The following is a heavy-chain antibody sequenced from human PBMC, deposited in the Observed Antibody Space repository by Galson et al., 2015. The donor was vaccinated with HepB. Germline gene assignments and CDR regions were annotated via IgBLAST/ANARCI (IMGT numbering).Heavy chain of an antibody. CDR2: IRYDGSNK. D-gene: IGHD5-12*01. CDR1: GFTFSSYG. V-gene: IGHV3-30*02. Sequence: SLRLSCAASGFTFSSYGMHWVRQAPGKGLEWVAFIRYDGSNKYYADSVKGRFTISRDNSKNTLYLQMNSLRAEDTAVYYCSKGARGGYEEIIVEYNWFDPWGQGTLVTVSS. J-gene: IGHJ5*02. CDR3: SKGARGGYEEIIVEYNWFDP.